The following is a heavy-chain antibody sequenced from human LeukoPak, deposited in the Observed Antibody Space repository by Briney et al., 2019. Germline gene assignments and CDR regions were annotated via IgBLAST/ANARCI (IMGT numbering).Heavy chain of an antibody. D-gene: IGHD6-19*01. Sequence: GASVKVSCKASGYTFTSYDINWVRQATGQGLEWMGWMNPNSGNTGYAQKFQGRVTMTRNTSISTAYMELSSLRSEDTAVYYCARVVCSSGCFDIWGQGTLVTVSS. J-gene: IGHJ4*02. CDR1: GYTFTSYD. CDR2: MNPNSGNT. CDR3: ARVVCSSGCFDI. V-gene: IGHV1-8*01.